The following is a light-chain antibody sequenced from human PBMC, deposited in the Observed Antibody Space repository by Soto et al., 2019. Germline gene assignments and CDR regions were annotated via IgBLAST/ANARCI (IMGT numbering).Light chain of an antibody. J-gene: IGKJ1*01. CDR1: QSVSSY. V-gene: IGKV3-11*01. Sequence: EIVLTQSPATLSLSPGERATLSCRASQSVSSYLAWYQQKPGQAPRLLIYGASNRATGIPARFSGSGSGTDFTLTISSLEPEDFAVYYCQQRSSWPRMFGQWTKVE. CDR2: GAS. CDR3: QQRSSWPRM.